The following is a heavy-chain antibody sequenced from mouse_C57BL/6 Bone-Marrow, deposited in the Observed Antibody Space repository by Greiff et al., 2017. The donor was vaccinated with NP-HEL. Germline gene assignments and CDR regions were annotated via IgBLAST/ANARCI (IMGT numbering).Heavy chain of an antibody. D-gene: IGHD2-5*01. CDR2: IDPENGDT. CDR1: GFNIKDDY. V-gene: IGHV14-4*01. Sequence: EVKLVESGAELVRPGASVKLSCTASGFNIKDDYMHWVKQRPEQGLEWIGWIDPENGDTEYASKFQGKATITADTSSNTAYLQLSSLTSEDTAVYYCTTYSNRYFDVWGTGTTVTVSS. J-gene: IGHJ1*03. CDR3: TTYSNRYFDV.